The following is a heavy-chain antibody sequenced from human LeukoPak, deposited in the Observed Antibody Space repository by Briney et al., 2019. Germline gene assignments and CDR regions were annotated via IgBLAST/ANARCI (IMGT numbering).Heavy chain of an antibody. CDR2: ISTNSAFI. CDR3: ARDLSGIAGYTYGRGIDY. D-gene: IGHD5-18*01. J-gene: IGHJ4*02. V-gene: IGHV3-21*01. CDR1: GFTFINYS. Sequence: PGGSLRLSCTASGFTFINYSMNWVRQAPGKGLEWVSSISTNSAFIYYADSVRGRFTISRDNAKTSLYLQMNSLRAEDTAVYYCARDLSGIAGYTYGRGIDYWGQGTLVTVSS.